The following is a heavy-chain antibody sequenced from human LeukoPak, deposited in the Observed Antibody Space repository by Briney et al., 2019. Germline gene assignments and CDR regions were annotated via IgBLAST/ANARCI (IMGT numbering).Heavy chain of an antibody. J-gene: IGHJ4*02. CDR1: GYIFTSYW. CDR2: IDPSDSYT. Sequence: GESLKISCKGSGYIFTSYWISWVRQMPGKGLEWMGRIDPSDSYTNYSPSFQGHVTISADKSISTAYLQWSSLKASDTAMYYCARHVHYYGSGSYSFDYWGQGTLVTVSS. V-gene: IGHV5-10-1*01. D-gene: IGHD3-10*01. CDR3: ARHVHYYGSGSYSFDY.